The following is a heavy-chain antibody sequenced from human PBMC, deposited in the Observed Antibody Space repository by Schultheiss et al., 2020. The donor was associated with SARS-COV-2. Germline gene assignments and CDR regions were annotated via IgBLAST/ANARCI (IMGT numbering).Heavy chain of an antibody. CDR3: ARNAARLITRAQFDY. CDR1: GFTFSDHY. J-gene: IGHJ4*02. V-gene: IGHV3-72*01. Sequence: GGSLRLSCAASGFTFSDHYMDWVRQAPGKGLEWVGRTRNKANSYTTEYAASVKGRFTISRDDSKNSLYLQMNSLKTEDTAVYYCARNAARLITRAQFDYWGQGTLVTVSS. D-gene: IGHD6-6*01. CDR2: TRNKANSYTT.